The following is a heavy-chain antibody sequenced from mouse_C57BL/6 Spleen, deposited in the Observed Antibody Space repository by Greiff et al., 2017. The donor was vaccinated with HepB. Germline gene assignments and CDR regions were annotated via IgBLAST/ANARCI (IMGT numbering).Heavy chain of an antibody. D-gene: IGHD3-3*01. CDR2: IDPENGDT. Sequence: EVQLQESGAELVRPGASVKLSCTASGFNIKDDYMHWVKQRPEQGLEWIGWIDPENGDTEYASKFQGKATITADTSSNTAYLQLSSLTSEATAVYYCTKGAWFAYWGQGTLVTVSA. CDR1: GFNIKDDY. V-gene: IGHV14-4*01. J-gene: IGHJ3*01. CDR3: TKGAWFAY.